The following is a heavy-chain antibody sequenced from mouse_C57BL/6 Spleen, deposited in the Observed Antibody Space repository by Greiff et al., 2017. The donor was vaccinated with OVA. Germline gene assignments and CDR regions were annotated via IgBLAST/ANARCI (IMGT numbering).Heavy chain of an antibody. J-gene: IGHJ2*01. CDR1: GYTFTSYW. Sequence: VHLQQPGAELVMPGASVKLSCKASGYTFTSYWMHWVKQRPGQGLEWIGEIDPSDSYTNYNQKSKGKSTLTVDKSSSTAYMQLSSLTSEDSAVYYCARGGDYYGSSYDWGQGTTLTVSS. CDR3: ARGGDYYGSSYD. CDR2: IDPSDSYT. V-gene: IGHV1-69*01. D-gene: IGHD1-1*01.